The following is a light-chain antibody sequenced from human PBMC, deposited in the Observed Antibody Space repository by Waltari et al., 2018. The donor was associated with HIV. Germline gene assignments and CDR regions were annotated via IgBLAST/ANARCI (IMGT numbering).Light chain of an antibody. J-gene: IGLJ1*01. Sequence: QSALTQPASVSGSPGQSITIPCTGTSSDVGSYNLVSWYQQHPGKAPKVMIYEVNKRPSGFSNRFSGSKSGNTASLTISGLQAEDEAEYYCCSHAGSSIYFVFGTGTKVTVL. CDR1: SSDVGSYNL. CDR3: CSHAGSSIYFV. CDR2: EVN. V-gene: IGLV2-23*02.